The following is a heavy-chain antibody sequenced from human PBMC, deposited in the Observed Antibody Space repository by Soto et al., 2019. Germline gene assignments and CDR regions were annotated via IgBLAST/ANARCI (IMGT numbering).Heavy chain of an antibody. D-gene: IGHD3-22*01. CDR2: ISGSGGIT. CDR1: GFTFSSYA. CDR3: AIRSWPYDSPEWNAY. V-gene: IGHV3-23*01. Sequence: PGGSLRLSCAASGFTFSSYAMSWVRQAPGKGLEWVSAISGSGGITYYADSVKGRFTISRDNSKNTLYLQMNSLRAEDTAVYYCAIRSWPYDSPEWNAYWGQGTLVTDSS. J-gene: IGHJ4*02.